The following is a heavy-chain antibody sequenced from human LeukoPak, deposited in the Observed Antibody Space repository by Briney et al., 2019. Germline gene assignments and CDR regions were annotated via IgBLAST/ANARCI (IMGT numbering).Heavy chain of an antibody. J-gene: IGHJ4*02. D-gene: IGHD1-26*01. CDR3: ARGGTRLLPDY. CDR2: MYQSGST. Sequence: SVTLSLTCIVSGYSISSGYYWGWIRQPPGKGLEWIGSMYQSGSTYYNPSLKSRVTISVDTSKNQFSLKLSSVTAADTAVYYCARGGTRLLPDYWGQGTLVTVSS. CDR1: GYSISSGYY. V-gene: IGHV4-38-2*02.